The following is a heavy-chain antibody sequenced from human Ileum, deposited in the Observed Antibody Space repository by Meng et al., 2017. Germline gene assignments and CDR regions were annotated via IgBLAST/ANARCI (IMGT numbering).Heavy chain of an antibody. D-gene: IGHD1-26*01. CDR2: ISAYHGNT. Sequence: QGQVLASGAMVKEPGPSVKVSCKASGGTFKAYTIRWVRQAPRQGLEWMGWISAYHGNTNYAQKLQGRVTMTTDTSTSTAYMELRSLRSDDTAVYYCAREIVGATDYWGQGTLVTVSS. J-gene: IGHJ4*02. CDR3: AREIVGATDY. V-gene: IGHV1-18*01. CDR1: GGTFKAYT.